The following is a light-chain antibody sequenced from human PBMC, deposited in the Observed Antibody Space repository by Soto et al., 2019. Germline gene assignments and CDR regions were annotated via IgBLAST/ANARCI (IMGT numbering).Light chain of an antibody. CDR2: EVT. CDR1: TSDVGTYSL. J-gene: IGLJ2*01. Sequence: QSALTQPASVSGSPGQSITISCTGTTSDVGTYSLVSWYQQYSGKAPKLIIYEVTKRPSGVSNRFSGSKSGNTASLTVSGLQAADEADYYCSSYANSDTLFGGGTKLPVL. CDR3: SSYANSDTL. V-gene: IGLV2-23*02.